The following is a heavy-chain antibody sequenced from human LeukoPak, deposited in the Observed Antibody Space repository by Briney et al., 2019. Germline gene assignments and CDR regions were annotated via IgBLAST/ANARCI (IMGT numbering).Heavy chain of an antibody. Sequence: LSLTCTVYGGSFSGYYWSWIRQAPGKGLEWVSYISSSSSYTNYADSVKGRFTISRDNAKNSLYLQMNSLRAEDTAVYYCARGIDQLGVYYYGMDVWGKGTTVTVSS. V-gene: IGHV3-11*06. J-gene: IGHJ6*04. D-gene: IGHD2-2*01. CDR2: ISSSSSYT. CDR1: GGSFSGYY. CDR3: ARGIDQLGVYYYGMDV.